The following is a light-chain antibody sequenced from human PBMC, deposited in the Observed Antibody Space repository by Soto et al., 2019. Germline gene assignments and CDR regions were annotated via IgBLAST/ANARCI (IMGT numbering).Light chain of an antibody. CDR1: QSVSSN. Sequence: EIVMTQSPATLSVSPGERATLSFSASQSVSSNLAWYQHKPGQAPRLLIYGASTRATGIPARFSGSGSGTEFTLTISSLQSEAFAVYYCQQYNNWPPVTVGGGTKVEIK. CDR2: GAS. CDR3: QQYNNWPPVT. J-gene: IGKJ4*01. V-gene: IGKV3-15*01.